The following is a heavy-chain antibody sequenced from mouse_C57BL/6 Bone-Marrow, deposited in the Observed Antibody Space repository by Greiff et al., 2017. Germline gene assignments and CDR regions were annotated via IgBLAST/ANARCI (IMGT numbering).Heavy chain of an antibody. J-gene: IGHJ4*01. V-gene: IGHV3-6*01. D-gene: IGHD2-2*01. CDR3: ARDYGYDEGAMDY. CDR2: ISYDGSN. Sequence: ESGPGLVKPSQSLSLTCSVTGYSITSGYYWNWIRQFPGNKLEWMGYISYDGSNNYNPSLKNRISITRDTSKNQFFLKLNSVTTEDTATYYCARDYGYDEGAMDYWGQGTSVTVSS. CDR1: GYSITSGYY.